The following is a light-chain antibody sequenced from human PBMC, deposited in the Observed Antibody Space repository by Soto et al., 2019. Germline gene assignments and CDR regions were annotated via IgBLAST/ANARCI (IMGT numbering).Light chain of an antibody. J-gene: IGLJ1*01. CDR1: SSDIGGYNY. CDR3: SSYTSSNTLV. CDR2: EVT. V-gene: IGLV2-14*01. Sequence: QSVLTQPASVSGSPGQSITISCTGGSSDIGGYNYVSWFQQHPGKAPKLKIYEVTNRPSGVSNRFSGSKSGSTASLTISGLQAEDEADYYCSSYTSSNTLVFGTGTKVTVL.